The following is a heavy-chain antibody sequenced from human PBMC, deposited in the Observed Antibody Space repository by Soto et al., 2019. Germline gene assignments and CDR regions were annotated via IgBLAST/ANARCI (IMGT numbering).Heavy chain of an antibody. Sequence: YLRLSCAASGFTFSRYGMNWLRQAPGKGLEWVASISSSTSYVYYADSVKGRFSTSRDNAKNILYLEMYALGTEDTAVYYCARDPSEGRVGNWFESWGQGTLVTVSS. CDR3: ARDPSEGRVGNWFES. CDR2: ISSSTSYV. V-gene: IGHV3-21*06. CDR1: GFTFSRYG. J-gene: IGHJ5*01. D-gene: IGHD2-2*01.